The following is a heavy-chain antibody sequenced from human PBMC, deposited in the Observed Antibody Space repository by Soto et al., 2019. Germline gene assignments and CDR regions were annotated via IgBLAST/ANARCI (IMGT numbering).Heavy chain of an antibody. D-gene: IGHD3-22*01. Sequence: QVQLVQSVTEVKKPGASVKVSCKASGYRFTHYVIHWVRQAPGQRLEWMGWIGAGDGKTYYSQNFQGRVTITKDTSASTAYMELSSLISEDTAVYYCVRDYASDSGVHLDFWGQGTRVTVSS. CDR3: VRDYASDSGVHLDF. V-gene: IGHV1-3*01. J-gene: IGHJ4*02. CDR2: IGAGDGKT. CDR1: GYRFTHYV.